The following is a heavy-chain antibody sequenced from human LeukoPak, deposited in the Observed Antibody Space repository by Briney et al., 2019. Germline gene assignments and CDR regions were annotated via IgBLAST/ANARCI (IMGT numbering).Heavy chain of an antibody. CDR1: GGPISSGSYY. V-gene: IGHV4-61*02. Sequence: SETLSLTCTVSGGPISSGSYYWSWIRQPAGKGLEWIGRIYTSGGTNYNPSLKSRVTISVDTSKNQFSLKLSSVTAADTAVYYCARERTYCGGDCYGWFDPWGQGTLVTVSS. CDR3: ARERTYCGGDCYGWFDP. J-gene: IGHJ5*02. CDR2: IYTSGGT. D-gene: IGHD2-21*02.